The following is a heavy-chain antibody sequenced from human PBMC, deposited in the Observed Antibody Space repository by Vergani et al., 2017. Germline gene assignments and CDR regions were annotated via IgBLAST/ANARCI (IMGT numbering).Heavy chain of an antibody. J-gene: IGHJ4*02. V-gene: IGHV3-23*01. CDR2: ISGSGGST. CDR3: AKVPCIAAAGTRG. D-gene: IGHD6-13*01. CDR1: GFTFRSYA. Sequence: EVQLLESGGGLVKPGGSLSLSCAASGFTFRSYAMSWVRQAPGTGLEGVSAISGSGGSTYSADSVKGRFTISRDNSKNTLYLQMNSLRAEDTAGYYCAKVPCIAAAGTRGWGQGTLVTVSS.